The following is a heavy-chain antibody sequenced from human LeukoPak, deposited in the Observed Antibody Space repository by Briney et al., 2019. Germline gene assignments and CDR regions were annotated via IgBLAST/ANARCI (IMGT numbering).Heavy chain of an antibody. V-gene: IGHV4-59*01. D-gene: IGHD6-13*01. Sequence: ETLSLTCTVSGGSISSYYWRWIRQPQGKRMEWIGYIYYSGTTNYNPSLKSRVTISVDTSKNQFSLKLSSVTAADTAVYYCARGVYIAAAQYAYWGQGTLVTVSS. CDR3: ARGVYIAAAQYAY. CDR1: GGSISSYY. CDR2: IYYSGTT. J-gene: IGHJ4*02.